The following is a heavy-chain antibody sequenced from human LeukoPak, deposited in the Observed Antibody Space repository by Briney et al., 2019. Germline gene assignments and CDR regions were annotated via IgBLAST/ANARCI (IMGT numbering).Heavy chain of an antibody. J-gene: IGHJ4*02. V-gene: IGHV4-59*01. CDR1: DGSFTSYY. CDR2: IFYSGNT. D-gene: IGHD1-20*01. CDR3: ARGDNFHRH. Sequence: SETLSLTCTASDGSFTSYYWSWFRQSPEKGLEWIGNIFYSGNTNYNPSLRSRVTMSVDTSKNQFSLRLNSVTAADTAVYYCARGDNFHRHWGQGTLVTVSS.